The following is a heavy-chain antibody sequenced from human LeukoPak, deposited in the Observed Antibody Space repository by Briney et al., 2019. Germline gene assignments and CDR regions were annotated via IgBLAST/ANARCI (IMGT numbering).Heavy chain of an antibody. CDR3: AKGQGYGDHYPIDY. V-gene: IGHV5-51*01. CDR1: GYSFTNYW. J-gene: IGHJ4*02. CDR2: IYPSDSDT. D-gene: IGHD4-17*01. Sequence: GESLKISCYASGYSFTNYWVAWVRQMHGKGLEWMGIIYPSDSDTRYSPSFQGQVTISADKSISTAYLQWSSLKASDTAIFYCAKGQGYGDHYPIDYWGQGTLVTVSS.